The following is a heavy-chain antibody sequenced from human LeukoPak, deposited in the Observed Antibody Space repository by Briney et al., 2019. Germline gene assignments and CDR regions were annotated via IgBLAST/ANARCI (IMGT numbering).Heavy chain of an antibody. J-gene: IGHJ4*02. V-gene: IGHV3-48*01. CDR1: GFTFSSYS. Sequence: GGSLRLSCVASGFTFSSYSINWVRQAPGKGLEWVSYISSGRRTIYYADSVKGRFTISRDNAKNSLYLQMNSLRVEDTAVYYCASSEIECIRGFDYWGQGTLVTVSS. CDR2: ISSGRRTI. D-gene: IGHD3-10*01. CDR3: ASSEIECIRGFDY.